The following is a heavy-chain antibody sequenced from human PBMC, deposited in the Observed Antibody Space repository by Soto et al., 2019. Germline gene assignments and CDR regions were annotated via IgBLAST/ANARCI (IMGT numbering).Heavy chain of an antibody. J-gene: IGHJ5*02. V-gene: IGHV1-69*02. Sequence: QVQLVQSGAEVKKPGSSVKVSCKASGGTFSSYTISWVRQAPGQGLEWMGRIIPILGIANYAQKFQGRVTITEAXXTXTXXTELSSLRSEDTAVYYCAIWFWEMFEGDRPHWFDPWGQGTLVTVSS. D-gene: IGHD3-10*01. CDR1: GGTFSSYT. CDR2: IIPILGIA. CDR3: AIWFWEMFEGDRPHWFDP.